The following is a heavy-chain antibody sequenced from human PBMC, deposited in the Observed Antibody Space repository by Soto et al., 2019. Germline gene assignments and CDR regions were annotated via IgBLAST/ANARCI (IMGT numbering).Heavy chain of an antibody. J-gene: IGHJ4*01. CDR2: IFYSGST. CDR3: ARITRRDSLYYFDY. Sequence: PSETLSLTCAVSGGSLSSSNWWSWVRQPPGKALEWLGEIFYSGSTKYNPSLNSRVTISADQSKNHLSLRLSSVTAADTAVYFCARITRRDSLYYFDYWGHGILVTVSS. V-gene: IGHV4-4*02. CDR1: GGSLSSSNW. D-gene: IGHD1-20*01.